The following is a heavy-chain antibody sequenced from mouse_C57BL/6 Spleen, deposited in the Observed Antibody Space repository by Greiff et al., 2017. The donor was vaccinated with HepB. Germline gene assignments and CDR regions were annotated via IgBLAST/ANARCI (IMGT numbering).Heavy chain of an antibody. V-gene: IGHV5-17*01. CDR2: ISSGSSTI. Sequence: EVQLQQSGGGLVKPGGSLKLSCAASGFTFSDYGMHWVRQAPEKGLEWVSYISSGSSTIYYADTVKGRFTISRDKAKNTLFLQMTSLRSEDTAMYYCATELGRGYWGQGTTLTVSS. CDR1: GFTFSDYG. J-gene: IGHJ2*01. D-gene: IGHD4-1*01. CDR3: ATELGRGY.